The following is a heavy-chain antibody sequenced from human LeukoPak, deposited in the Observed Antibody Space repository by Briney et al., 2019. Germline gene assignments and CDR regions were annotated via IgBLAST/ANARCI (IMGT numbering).Heavy chain of an antibody. V-gene: IGHV5-51*01. J-gene: IGHJ4*02. CDR1: GYSFTTYW. D-gene: IGHD1-26*01. CDR2: IYPRDCDA. CDR3: ARLGGTYYVAY. Sequence: GESLKISCKGSGYSFTTYWIAWVRRMPGRSLEWMVIIYPRDCDAKYSPSFQGQVTISADRSISTAYLQLNSLRASDTAMYYCARLGGTYYVAYWGQGTLVTVSS.